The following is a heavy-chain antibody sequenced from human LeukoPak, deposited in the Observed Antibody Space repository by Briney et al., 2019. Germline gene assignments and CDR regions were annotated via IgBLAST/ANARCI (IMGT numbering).Heavy chain of an antibody. CDR3: ARDLRYDFWSGPYGMDV. CDR1: GGFFSGYY. V-gene: IGHV4-34*01. CDR2: LNHSGST. D-gene: IGHD3-3*01. J-gene: IGHJ6*02. Sequence: PSETLSLTCAVYGGFFSGYYWRWIRQRPGKGLEWIGELNHSGSTNYNPSLKSRVTISVDTSKNQFSLKLSSVTAADTAVYYCARDLRYDFWSGPYGMDVWGQGTTVTVSS.